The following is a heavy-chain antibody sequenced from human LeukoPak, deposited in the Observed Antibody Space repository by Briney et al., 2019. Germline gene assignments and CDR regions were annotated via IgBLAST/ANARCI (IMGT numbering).Heavy chain of an antibody. D-gene: IGHD3/OR15-3a*01. J-gene: IGHJ4*02. CDR1: GVSISSSNSY. CDR2: IYYSGNT. Sequence: SETLSLTCTVSGVSISSSNSYWSWIRQPPGKGLEWIGSIYYSGNTYYNASLKSQVSISIDTSKNQFSLKVTSVTAADTAVYYCARQTGSGLFILPGGQGTLVTVSS. CDR3: ARQTGSGLFILP. V-gene: IGHV4-39*01.